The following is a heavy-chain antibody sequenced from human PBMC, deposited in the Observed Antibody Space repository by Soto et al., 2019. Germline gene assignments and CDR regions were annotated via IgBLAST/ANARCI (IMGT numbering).Heavy chain of an antibody. CDR3: ARGGIAVAGTGPYFDY. J-gene: IGHJ4*02. V-gene: IGHV4-34*01. CDR2: INHSGST. CDR1: GGSFSGYY. D-gene: IGHD6-19*01. Sequence: SETLSLTCAVYGGSFSGYYWSWIRQPPGKGLEWIGEINHSGSTNYNPSLKSRVTISVDTSKNQFSLKLSSVTVADTAVYYCARGGIAVAGTGPYFDYWGQGTLVTVSS.